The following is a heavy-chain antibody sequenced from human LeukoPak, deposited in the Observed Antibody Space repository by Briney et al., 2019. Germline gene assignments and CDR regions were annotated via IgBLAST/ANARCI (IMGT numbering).Heavy chain of an antibody. D-gene: IGHD5-18*01. Sequence: SETLSLTCIVSGGSISSSSYYWGWIRQPPGKGLEWIGSIYYSGSTYYNPSLKSRVTISVDTSKNQFSLKLSSVTAADTAVYYCARHYTAMVPTDWFDPWGQGTLVTVSS. J-gene: IGHJ5*02. CDR3: ARHYTAMVPTDWFDP. V-gene: IGHV4-39*01. CDR2: IYYSGST. CDR1: GGSISSSSYY.